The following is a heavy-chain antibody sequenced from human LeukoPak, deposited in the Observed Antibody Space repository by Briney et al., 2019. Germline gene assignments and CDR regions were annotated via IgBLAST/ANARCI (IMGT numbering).Heavy chain of an antibody. V-gene: IGHV3-30*03. J-gene: IGHJ4*02. CDR3: ARGPQIVVVPAAIIGY. CDR2: ISYDGSNK. Sequence: GGSLRLSCAASGFTFSSYGMHWVRQAPGKGLEWVAVISYDGSNKYYADSVKGRFTISRDNSKNTLYLQMNSLRAEDTAVYYCARGPQIVVVPAAIIGYWGQGTLVTVSS. CDR1: GFTFSSYG. D-gene: IGHD2-2*01.